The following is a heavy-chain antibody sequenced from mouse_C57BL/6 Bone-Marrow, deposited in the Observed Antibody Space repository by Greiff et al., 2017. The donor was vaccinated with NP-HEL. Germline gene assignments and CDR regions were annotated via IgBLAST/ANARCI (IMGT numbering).Heavy chain of an antibody. J-gene: IGHJ3*01. CDR1: GYTFTDYE. CDR2: IDPETGGT. CDR3: TRGPFAY. V-gene: IGHV1-15*01. Sequence: QVQLQQPGAELVRPGASVTLSCKASGYTFTDYEMHWVKQTPVHGLEWIGAIDPETGGTAYNQKFKGKAILTADKSSSTAYMELRSLTSEDSAVYYYTRGPFAYWGQGTLVTVSA.